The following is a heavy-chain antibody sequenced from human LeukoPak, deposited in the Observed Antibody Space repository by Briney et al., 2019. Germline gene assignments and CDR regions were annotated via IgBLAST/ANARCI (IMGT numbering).Heavy chain of an antibody. V-gene: IGHV1-2*02. CDR1: GYTFTDYY. D-gene: IGHD3-10*01. CDR2: SDPNSGGT. CDR3: ARYLYYYGSGSYSWFDP. J-gene: IGHJ5*02. Sequence: GASVKVSCKASGYTFTDYYMHWVRHAPGQGLEWMGWSDPNSGGTNYAQKFQGRVTMTRDTSISTAYMELSRLRSDDTAVYYCARYLYYYGSGSYSWFDPWGQGTLVTVSS.